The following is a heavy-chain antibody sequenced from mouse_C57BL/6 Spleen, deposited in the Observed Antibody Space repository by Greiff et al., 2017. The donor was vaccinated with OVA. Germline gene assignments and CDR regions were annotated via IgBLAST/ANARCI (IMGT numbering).Heavy chain of an antibody. Sequence: QVQLKESGPELVKPGASVKISCKASGYAFSSSWMNWVKQRPGKGLEWIGRIYPGDGDTNYNGKFKGKATLTADKSSSTAYMQLSSLTSEDSAVYFCARGDSSYWYFDVWGTGTTVTVSS. J-gene: IGHJ1*03. D-gene: IGHD1-1*01. V-gene: IGHV1-82*01. CDR1: GYAFSSSW. CDR3: ARGDSSYWYFDV. CDR2: IYPGDGDT.